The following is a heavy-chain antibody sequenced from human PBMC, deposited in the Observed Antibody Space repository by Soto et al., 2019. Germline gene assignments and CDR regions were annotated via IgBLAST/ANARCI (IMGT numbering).Heavy chain of an antibody. Sequence: QVQLVQSGAEVKKPGSSVKVSCKASVGTFSNFGLSWVRQAPGQGLEWMGGIMPSSPTVTYARNCQGRLIITADESTTTTYMDLRGMSSEDTAVYYCAQDEADDYVGGSYRSWGQGTPVTVSS. CDR1: VGTFSNFG. CDR3: AQDEADDYVGGSYRS. CDR2: IMPSSPTV. V-gene: IGHV1-69*01. D-gene: IGHD3-16*02. J-gene: IGHJ5*02.